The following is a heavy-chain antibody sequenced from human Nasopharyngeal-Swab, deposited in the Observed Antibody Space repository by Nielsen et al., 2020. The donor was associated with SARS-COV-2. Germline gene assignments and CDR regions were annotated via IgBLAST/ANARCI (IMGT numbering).Heavy chain of an antibody. D-gene: IGHD3-10*01. CDR3: ARASYYYGSGSYDHAY. CDR2: ISSTSSDI. V-gene: IGHV3-21*05. Sequence: GESLKISCAASGFTFSSYSMNWVRQAPGKGLEWVSFISSTSSDIFYADSVKGRFTISRDNAKNSLYLQMNSLRAEDTAIYYCARASYYYGSGSYDHAYWGRGTLVTVSS. CDR1: GFTFSSYS. J-gene: IGHJ4*02.